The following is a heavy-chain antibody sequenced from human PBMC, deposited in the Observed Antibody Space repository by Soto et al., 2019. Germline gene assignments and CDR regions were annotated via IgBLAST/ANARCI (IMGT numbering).Heavy chain of an antibody. V-gene: IGHV1-24*01. CDR1: GYTLTELS. Sequence: ASVKVSCKVSGYTLTELSMHCVRQAPGKGLEWMGGFDPEDGATVYAQKFQGRVTMTEDTSTDTAYMELSSLRSEVTAVYYCATLHGSSSSPFDYWGQGTLVTVSS. J-gene: IGHJ4*02. CDR3: ATLHGSSSSPFDY. D-gene: IGHD6-6*01. CDR2: FDPEDGAT.